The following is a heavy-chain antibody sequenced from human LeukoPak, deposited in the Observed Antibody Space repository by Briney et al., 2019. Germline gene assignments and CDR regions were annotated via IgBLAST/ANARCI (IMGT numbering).Heavy chain of an antibody. V-gene: IGHV1-8*01. CDR1: GYTFTSYD. Sequence: EASVKVSCKASGYTFTSYDINWVGQAPGQGLEWMGWMNPNSGNTGYAQKFQGRVTMTRNTSISTAYMELSSLRSEDTAVYYCARGRSRGVDDSDYWGQGTLVTVSS. D-gene: IGHD3-10*01. J-gene: IGHJ4*02. CDR3: ARGRSRGVDDSDY. CDR2: MNPNSGNT.